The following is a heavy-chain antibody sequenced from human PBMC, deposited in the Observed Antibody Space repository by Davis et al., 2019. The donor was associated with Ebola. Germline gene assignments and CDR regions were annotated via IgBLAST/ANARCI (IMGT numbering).Heavy chain of an antibody. CDR1: GGSISSGGYS. V-gene: IGHV4-30-2*01. J-gene: IGHJ6*04. CDR2: IYHSGST. D-gene: IGHD6-13*01. CDR3: ARGVAAAVEVAYYYYGMDV. Sequence: SETLSLTCAVSGGSISSGGYSWSWIRQPPGKGLEWIGYIYHSGSTNYNPSLKSRVTISVDTSKNQFSLKLSSVTAADTAVYYCARGVAAAVEVAYYYYGMDVWGKGTTVTVSS.